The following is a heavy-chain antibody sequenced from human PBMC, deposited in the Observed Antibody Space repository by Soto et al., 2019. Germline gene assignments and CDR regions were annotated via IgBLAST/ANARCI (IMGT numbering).Heavy chain of an antibody. CDR1: GGSISSYY. CDR3: ARRGSCSSTSCYAFDF. D-gene: IGHD2-2*01. V-gene: IGHV4-59*01. J-gene: IGHJ4*01. CDR2: IYYSGST. Sequence: SETLSLTCTVSGGSISSYYWSWIRQPPGKGLEWIGYIYYSGSTNYNPSLKSRVTISVDTSKNQFSLKLSSVTAADTAVYYCARRGSCSSTSCYAFDFWAQGTLVTVSS.